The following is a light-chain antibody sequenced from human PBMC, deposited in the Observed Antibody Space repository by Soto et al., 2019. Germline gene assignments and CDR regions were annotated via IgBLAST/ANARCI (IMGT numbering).Light chain of an antibody. CDR3: QAWDSSTL. Sequence: SYELTQPPSVSVSPGQTATIPCSGDKLGDKYVCWYQQKPGQSPVLIIYQDTRRPSGIPERFSGSNSGHTATLTITGTQAMDEADYYCQAWDSSTLFGGGTKLTVL. CDR1: KLGDKY. J-gene: IGLJ2*01. CDR2: QDT. V-gene: IGLV3-1*01.